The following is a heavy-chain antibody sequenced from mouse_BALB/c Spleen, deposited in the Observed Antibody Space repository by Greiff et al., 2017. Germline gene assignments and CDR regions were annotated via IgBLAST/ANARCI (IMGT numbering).Heavy chain of an antibody. J-gene: IGHJ2*01. D-gene: IGHD2-14*01. CDR1: GFTFSSFG. CDR3: ARGYDVDY. V-gene: IGHV5-17*02. Sequence: EVMLVESGGGLVQPGGSRKLSCAASGFTFSSFGMHWVRQAPEKGLEWVAYISSGSSTIYYADTVKGRFTISRDNPKNTLFLQMTSLRSEDTAMYDCARGYDVDYWGQGTTLTVSS. CDR2: ISSGSSTI.